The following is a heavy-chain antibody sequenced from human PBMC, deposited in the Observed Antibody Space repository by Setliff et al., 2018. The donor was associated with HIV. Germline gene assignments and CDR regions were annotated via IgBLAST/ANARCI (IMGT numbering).Heavy chain of an antibody. Sequence: PSETLSLTCSISGATIHYHYWSWIRQPPGKGLEWIGYVDYSGGTEYNPSLQSRATISRDPSKSQVSLTLNPATAADTAVYYCTRGPGGTVPKPLEAFDVWGRGAVVTVSS. V-gene: IGHV4-59*11. J-gene: IGHJ3*01. CDR1: GATIHYHY. D-gene: IGHD1-7*01. CDR3: TRGPGGTVPKPLEAFDV. CDR2: VDYSGGT.